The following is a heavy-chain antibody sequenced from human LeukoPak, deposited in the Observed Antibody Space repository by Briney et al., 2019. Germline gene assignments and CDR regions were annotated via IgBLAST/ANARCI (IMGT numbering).Heavy chain of an antibody. D-gene: IGHD1-26*01. Sequence: GGSLRLSCAASGFTFSSYSMNWVRQAPGKGLEWVSYISSSSSTIYYADSVKGRFTISRDNAKNSLYLQMNSLRAEDMAVYYCAREGVAAQFDPWGQGTLVTVSS. CDR2: ISSSSSTI. V-gene: IGHV3-48*01. J-gene: IGHJ5*02. CDR3: AREGVAAQFDP. CDR1: GFTFSSYS.